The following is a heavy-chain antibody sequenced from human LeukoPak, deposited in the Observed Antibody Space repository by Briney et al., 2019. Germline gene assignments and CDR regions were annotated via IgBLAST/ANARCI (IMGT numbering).Heavy chain of an antibody. CDR1: GFTFSSYA. CDR2: ISYDGSNK. CDR3: AKEFSIYYDSRLGWDY. D-gene: IGHD3-22*01. Sequence: GGSLRLSCAASGFTFSSYAMHWVRQAPGKGLEWVAVISYDGSNKYYADSVKGRFTISRDNSKNTLYLQMNSLRAEDTAVYYCAKEFSIYYDSRLGWDYWGQGTLVTVSS. V-gene: IGHV3-30*04. J-gene: IGHJ4*02.